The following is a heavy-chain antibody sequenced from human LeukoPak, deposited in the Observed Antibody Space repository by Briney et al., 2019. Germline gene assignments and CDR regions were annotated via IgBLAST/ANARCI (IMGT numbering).Heavy chain of an antibody. CDR3: ARGCSSTSCYERYYFDY. Sequence: PGGSLRLSCAASGFTFSSYEMNWVRQAPGKGLEWVSYISSSGSTIYYADSVKGRFTISRDNAKNSLYLQMNSLRAEDTALYYCARGCSSTSCYERYYFDYWGQGTLVTVSS. J-gene: IGHJ4*02. CDR1: GFTFSSYE. V-gene: IGHV3-48*03. CDR2: ISSSGSTI. D-gene: IGHD2-2*01.